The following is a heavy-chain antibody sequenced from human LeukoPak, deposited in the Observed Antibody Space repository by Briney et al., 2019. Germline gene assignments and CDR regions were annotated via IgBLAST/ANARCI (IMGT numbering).Heavy chain of an antibody. CDR1: GYRFNVYD. CDR2: ISTYTGRA. V-gene: IGHV1-18*01. D-gene: IGHD4-23*01. CDR3: ARADGTNSGTNAFDV. J-gene: IGHJ3*01. Sequence: GASVKVSCKTSGYRFNVYDILWVRQAPGHGLDYVGWISTYTGRANYAQKFQGRVSMITDTSTSTAYLELTNLTSSYTGLYYCARADGTNSGTNAFDVWGLGTMVTVAS.